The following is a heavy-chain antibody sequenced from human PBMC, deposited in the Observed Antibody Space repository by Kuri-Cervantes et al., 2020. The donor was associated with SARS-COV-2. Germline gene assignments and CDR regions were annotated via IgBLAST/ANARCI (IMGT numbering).Heavy chain of an antibody. D-gene: IGHD6-6*01. CDR2: INHSGST. CDR1: GGSFSGYY. CDR3: ARDRYSSSLFYYYYMDV. Sequence: SETLSLTGAVYGGSFSGYYWSWIRQPPGKGLEWIGEINHSGSTNYNPSLKSRVTISVDTSKNQFSLKLSSVTAADTAVYYCARDRYSSSLFYYYYMDVWGKGTTVTVSS. J-gene: IGHJ6*03. V-gene: IGHV4-34*01.